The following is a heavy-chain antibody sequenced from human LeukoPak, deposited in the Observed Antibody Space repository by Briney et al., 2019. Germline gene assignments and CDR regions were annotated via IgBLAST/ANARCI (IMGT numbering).Heavy chain of an antibody. J-gene: IGHJ4*02. Sequence: ASVKVSCKASGYTFTSYYMHWVRQAPGQGLEWMGIINPSGGSTSYAQKFQGRVTMTRDTSTSTAYMELRSLRSDDTAVYYCARTAYSSSSFDYWGQGTLVTVSS. V-gene: IGHV1-46*01. CDR1: GYTFTSYY. CDR2: INPSGGST. D-gene: IGHD6-6*01. CDR3: ARTAYSSSSFDY.